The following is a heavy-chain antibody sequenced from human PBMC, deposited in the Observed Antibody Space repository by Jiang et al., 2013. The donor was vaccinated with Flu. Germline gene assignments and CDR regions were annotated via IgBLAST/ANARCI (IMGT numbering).Heavy chain of an antibody. V-gene: IGHV3-30*18. CDR3: AKDRIRYFYDNSGYYFDH. CDR1: RFTFNSYG. CDR2: ISFDGGSK. J-gene: IGHJ4*02. D-gene: IGHD3-22*01. Sequence: SRFTFNSYGMHWVRQAPGKGLEWVAVISFDGGSKYYADSVKGRFTISRDNSKNTLYLQMSTLRAEDTAVYYCAKDRIRYFYDNSGYYFDHWGQGTLVTVSS.